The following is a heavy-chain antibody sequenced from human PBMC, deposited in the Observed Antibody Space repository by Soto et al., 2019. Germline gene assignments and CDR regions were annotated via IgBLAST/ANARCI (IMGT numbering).Heavy chain of an antibody. J-gene: IGHJ3*02. CDR2: ISSSSSYI. V-gene: IGHV3-21*01. CDR3: ARVGDYYGSGSTMAVNDAFDI. Sequence: GGSLRLSCAASGFTFSSYSMNWVRQAPGKGLEWVSSISSSSSYIYYADSVKGRFTISRDNAKNSLYLQMNSLRAEDTAVYYCARVGDYYGSGSTMAVNDAFDIWGQGTMVTVSS. CDR1: GFTFSSYS. D-gene: IGHD3-10*01.